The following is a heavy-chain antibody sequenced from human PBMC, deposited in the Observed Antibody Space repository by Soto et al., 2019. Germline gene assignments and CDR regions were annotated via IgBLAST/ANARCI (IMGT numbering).Heavy chain of an antibody. D-gene: IGHD1-26*01. CDR2: ISYDGSNK. V-gene: IGHV3-30*03. CDR3: ARSPYSVSYLAYFDY. CDR1: GFTFSSYG. Sequence: QVQLVESGGGVVQPGRSLRLSCAAPGFTFSSYGMHWVRQAPGKGLEWVAVISYDGSNKYYADSVKGRFTISRDNSKNTLYLQMNSLRAEDTDVYYCARSPYSVSYLAYFDYWGQGTLVTVSS. J-gene: IGHJ4*02.